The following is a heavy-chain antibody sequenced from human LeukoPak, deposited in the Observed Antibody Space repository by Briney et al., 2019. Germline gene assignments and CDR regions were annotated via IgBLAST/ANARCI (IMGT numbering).Heavy chain of an antibody. V-gene: IGHV3-30*02. CDR2: IRFDGNNE. CDR1: GFTFSTYG. Sequence: PGGSLRLSCAASGFTFSTYGMHWARQAPGKGLEWVAFIRFDGNNEYYTDSVKGRFTISRDNSKNRLYLQMNSLRAEDTAVYYCAKDFHWRGDCCYYFDYWSQGTLVTVSS. J-gene: IGHJ4*02. D-gene: IGHD2-21*01. CDR3: AKDFHWRGDCCYYFDY.